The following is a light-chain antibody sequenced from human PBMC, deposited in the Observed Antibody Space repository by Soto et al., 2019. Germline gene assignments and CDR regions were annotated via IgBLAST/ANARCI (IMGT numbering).Light chain of an antibody. CDR1: QSVSSY. J-gene: IGKJ2*01. CDR2: DAS. V-gene: IGKV3-11*01. Sequence: EIELTQSPATLSLSPGERATLSCRASQSVSSYLAWYQQKPGQAPRLLIYDASNRATGIPARFSGSGSGTEFTLTISSLEPEDFAVYYCQQRSNFMYTFGQGTKLEIK. CDR3: QQRSNFMYT.